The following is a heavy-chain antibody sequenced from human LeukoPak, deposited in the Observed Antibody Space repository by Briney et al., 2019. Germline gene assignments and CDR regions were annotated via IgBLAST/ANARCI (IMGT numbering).Heavy chain of an antibody. Sequence: TSETLSLTCAVYGGSFSGYYWSWIRQPPGKGLEWIGEINHSGSTNYNPSLKSRVTISIDTSNNQFSLKLSSVTAADTAVYYCARRGFYDNTGYYYWGQGTLVTVSS. CDR3: ARRGFYDNTGYYY. CDR1: GGSFSGYY. CDR2: INHSGST. J-gene: IGHJ4*02. D-gene: IGHD3-22*01. V-gene: IGHV4-34*01.